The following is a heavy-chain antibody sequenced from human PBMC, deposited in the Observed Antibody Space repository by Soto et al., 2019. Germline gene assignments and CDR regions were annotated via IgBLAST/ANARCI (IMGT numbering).Heavy chain of an antibody. CDR1: GGSVISGGYY. D-gene: IGHD3-10*01. Sequence: SETLSLTCTVSGGSVISGGYYWSWIRQPQGKGLEWIGYIYYSWSTYYNPSLKSRVSISVDTSNSQFSLKLSSVTAADTAAYYCDSFGVLGEQFQNWCPGTLLTVFS. CDR3: DSFGVLGEQFQN. V-gene: IGHV4-30-4*01. CDR2: IYYSWST. J-gene: IGHJ4*02.